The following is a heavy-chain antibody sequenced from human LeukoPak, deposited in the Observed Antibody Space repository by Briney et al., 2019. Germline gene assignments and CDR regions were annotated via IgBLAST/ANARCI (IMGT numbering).Heavy chain of an antibody. Sequence: TGGSLRLSCAASGFTFSNYDIHWVRQAPGKGLEWMAFIRYDGSNKYYADSVKGRFTISRDNSKNTLYLQMNSLRPDDTAVYYCAKDRCSNGIGCYYYYMDVWGKGTTVTISS. CDR3: AKDRCSNGIGCYYYYMDV. CDR1: GFTFSNYD. CDR2: IRYDGSNK. J-gene: IGHJ6*03. V-gene: IGHV3-30*02. D-gene: IGHD2-8*01.